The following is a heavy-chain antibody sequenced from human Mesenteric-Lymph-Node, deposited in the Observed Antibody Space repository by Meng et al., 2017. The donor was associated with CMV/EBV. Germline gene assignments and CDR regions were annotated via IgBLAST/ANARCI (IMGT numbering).Heavy chain of an antibody. D-gene: IGHD3-3*01. CDR3: AKAGGDFWSGYSDS. J-gene: IGHJ4*02. V-gene: IGHV3-53*01. CDR1: GFTVSGNY. Sequence: CAASGFTVSGNYMNWVRQAPGKGLEWVSVIYTSGTTYYADSVKGRFTISRDSSKNTVFLQMNSLRGEDTAVYYCAKAGGDFWSGYSDSWGQGTLVTV. CDR2: IYTSGTT.